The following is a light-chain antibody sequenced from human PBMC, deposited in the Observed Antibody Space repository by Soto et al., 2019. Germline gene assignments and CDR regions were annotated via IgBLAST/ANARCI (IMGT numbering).Light chain of an antibody. V-gene: IGKV3-15*01. J-gene: IGKJ3*01. CDR2: GAS. CDR1: QSVASN. Sequence: IVMTQSPATLSVSPGERATLSCRASQSVASNLAWYQQRLAQAPRLLFYGASTRATGIPARFSGSGSGTEFTLTISSVQSEDFAVYYCQQYNKWPVFTFGPGTRVDIK. CDR3: QQYNKWPVFT.